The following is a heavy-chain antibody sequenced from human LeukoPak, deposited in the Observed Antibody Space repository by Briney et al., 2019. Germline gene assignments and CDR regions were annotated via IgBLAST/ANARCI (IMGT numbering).Heavy chain of an antibody. D-gene: IGHD4-17*01. V-gene: IGHV3-30*02. CDR2: IRYDGSNK. Sequence: GGSLRLSCGASGFTFSRYWMSWVRQAPGKGLEWVAFIRYDGSNKYYADSVKGRFTISRDNSKNTLYLQMNSLRAEDTAVYYCAKPTRMTTVTSYYFDYWGQGTLVTVSS. CDR3: AKPTRMTTVTSYYFDY. J-gene: IGHJ4*02. CDR1: GFTFSRYW.